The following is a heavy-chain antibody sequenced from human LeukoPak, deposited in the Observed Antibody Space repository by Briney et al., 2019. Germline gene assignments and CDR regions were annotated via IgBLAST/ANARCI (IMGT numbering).Heavy chain of an antibody. Sequence: SETLSLTCTVSGGSISSSSYYWGWIRQPPGKGLEWIGSIYYSGSTYYNPSLKSRVTISVDTSKNQFSLKLSSVTAADTAVYYCARDSRPSFDYWGQGTLVTVSS. CDR2: IYYSGST. V-gene: IGHV4-39*07. CDR3: ARDSRPSFDY. CDR1: GGSISSSSYY. J-gene: IGHJ4*02.